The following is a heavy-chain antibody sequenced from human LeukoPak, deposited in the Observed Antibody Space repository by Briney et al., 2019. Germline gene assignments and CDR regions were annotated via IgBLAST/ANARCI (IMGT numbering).Heavy chain of an antibody. CDR2: ISYDGSNE. J-gene: IGHJ4*02. CDR3: AKSSGAGYNYLGFDY. V-gene: IGHV3-30*04. D-gene: IGHD5-24*01. Sequence: GGSLRLSCAASGFTFSSYVMHWVRQAPGKGLEWVAIISYDGSNEYYADSVKGRFTISRDNSKNTLYLQMNSLRAEDTAVYYCAKSSGAGYNYLGFDYWGQGTLVTVSS. CDR1: GFTFSSYV.